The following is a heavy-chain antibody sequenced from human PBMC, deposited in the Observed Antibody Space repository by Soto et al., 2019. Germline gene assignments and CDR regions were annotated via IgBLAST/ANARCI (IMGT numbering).Heavy chain of an antibody. J-gene: IGHJ5*02. Sequence: SLSLKCSVADRSISSNSYYWGWTRQHPGKGLEWIGSIYYSGSTYYNPSLKSRVTISVDTSKNQFSLKLSSVTAADTAVYYCARGIAAAYDNWFDPWGQGTLVTVS. CDR3: ARGIAAAYDNWFDP. V-gene: IGHV4-39*01. CDR2: IYYSGST. CDR1: DRSISSNSYY. D-gene: IGHD6-13*01.